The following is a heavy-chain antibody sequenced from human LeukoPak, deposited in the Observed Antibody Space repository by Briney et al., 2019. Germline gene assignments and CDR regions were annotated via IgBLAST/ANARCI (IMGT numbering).Heavy chain of an antibody. V-gene: IGHV3-23*01. J-gene: IGHJ4*02. CDR1: GFTFSSYA. D-gene: IGHD2-2*01. CDR2: ISGSGGST. CDR3: ANKRGAFVVVPAAKSPRGLY. Sequence: GGSLRLSCAASGFTFSSYAVSWVRQAPGKGLEWVSAISGSGGSTYYADSVKGRFTISRDNSKNTLYLQMNSLRAEDTAVYYCANKRGAFVVVPAAKSPRGLYWGQGTLVTVSS.